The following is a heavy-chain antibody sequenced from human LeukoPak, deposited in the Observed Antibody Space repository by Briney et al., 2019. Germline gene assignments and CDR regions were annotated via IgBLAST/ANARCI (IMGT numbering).Heavy chain of an antibody. CDR1: GYSISSVYF. CDR2: IYHSGST. CDR3: ARRGKKYCSGGHCYRTTAFDI. D-gene: IGHD2-15*01. Sequence: KPSETLSLTCTVSGYSISSVYFWGCIRQPPGKRLEWIGSIYHSGSTSYNPSLKSRLTMSVDTSKNQFSLKLTSVTAADTAVYYCARRGKKYCSGGHCYRTTAFDIWGQGTMVTVSS. V-gene: IGHV4-38-2*02. J-gene: IGHJ3*02.